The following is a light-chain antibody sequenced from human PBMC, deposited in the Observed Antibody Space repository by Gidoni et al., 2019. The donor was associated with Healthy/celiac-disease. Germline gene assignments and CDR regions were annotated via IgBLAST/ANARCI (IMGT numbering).Light chain of an antibody. CDR1: SSDVGGYNY. Sequence: ITISCTGTSSDVGGYNYVSWYQQHPGKAPKLMIYEVSNRPSGVSNRFSGSKSGNTSSLTISGLQAEDEADYYCSSYTSSSTLGVFGTGTKVTVL. CDR3: SSYTSSSTLGV. J-gene: IGLJ1*01. CDR2: EVS. V-gene: IGLV2-14*01.